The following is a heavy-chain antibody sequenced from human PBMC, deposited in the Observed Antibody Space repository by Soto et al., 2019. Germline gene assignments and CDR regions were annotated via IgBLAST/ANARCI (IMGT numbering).Heavy chain of an antibody. V-gene: IGHV5-51*01. D-gene: IGHD2-2*02. J-gene: IGHJ5*02. CDR2: IYPGDSDT. Sequence: LGESLKISCKGSGYSFTSYWIGWVRQMPGKGLEWMGIIYPGDSDTRYSPSFQGQVTISADKSISTAYLQWSSLKASDTAMYYCARIVVVVPAAIPWFDPWGQGTLVTVSS. CDR1: GYSFTSYW. CDR3: ARIVVVVPAAIPWFDP.